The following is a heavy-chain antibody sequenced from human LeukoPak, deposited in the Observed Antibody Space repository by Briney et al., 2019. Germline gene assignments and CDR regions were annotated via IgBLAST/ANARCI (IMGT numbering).Heavy chain of an antibody. CDR2: IDYSGST. J-gene: IGHJ4*02. CDR1: GGSISSGGYY. D-gene: IGHD2-8*01. V-gene: IGHV4-31*03. CDR3: ARGLYSIVDY. Sequence: PSQTLSLTCTVSGGSISSGGYYWSWIRQHPGKGLEWMGYIDYSGSTYYNPSLKSRVTISRDTSKNQFSLKLSSVTAVDTAVYYCARGLYSIVDYWGQGTLVTVSS.